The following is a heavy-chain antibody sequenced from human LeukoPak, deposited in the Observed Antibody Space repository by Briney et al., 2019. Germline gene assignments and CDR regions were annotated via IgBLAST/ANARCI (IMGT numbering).Heavy chain of an antibody. CDR3: ARHLGATSRPYYFDY. D-gene: IGHD1-26*01. CDR1: GGFISSITSF. J-gene: IGHJ4*02. Sequence: SETLSLTCTVSGGFISSITSFWRWIRQPPGKGLEWIGSIYYSGSTYYNPSLESRVAISVDTSKNQFSLRLSPVTAADTAVYYCARHLGATSRPYYFDYWGQGTLVTVSS. CDR2: IYYSGST. V-gene: IGHV4-39*01.